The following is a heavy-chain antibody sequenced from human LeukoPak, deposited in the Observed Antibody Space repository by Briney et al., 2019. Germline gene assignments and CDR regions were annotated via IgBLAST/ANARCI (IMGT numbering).Heavy chain of an antibody. CDR3: AREARAGRHFDY. V-gene: IGHV4-59*12. Sequence: PSETLSLTCTVSGGSISSYYWSWIRQTPGKGLEWIGYIYYSGSTNFNPSLKSRVTISVDTSKNQFSLKLSSVTAADTAVYYCAREARAGRHFDYWGQGTLVTVSS. CDR1: GGSISSYY. J-gene: IGHJ4*02. CDR2: IYYSGST. D-gene: IGHD3-10*01.